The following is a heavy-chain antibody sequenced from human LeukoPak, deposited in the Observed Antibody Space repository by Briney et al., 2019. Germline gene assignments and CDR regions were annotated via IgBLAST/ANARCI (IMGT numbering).Heavy chain of an antibody. D-gene: IGHD5-24*01. CDR2: ISSSGTTI. V-gene: IGHV3-48*04. Sequence: PGGSLRLSCAASGFTFSSYSMNWVRQAPGKGVEWLSYISSSGTTIYYADSVKGRFTISRDNAKNSLYLQMNSLRAEDTAVYYCARETRVRWTDYWGQGILVTVSS. CDR3: ARETRVRWTDY. CDR1: GFTFSSYS. J-gene: IGHJ4*02.